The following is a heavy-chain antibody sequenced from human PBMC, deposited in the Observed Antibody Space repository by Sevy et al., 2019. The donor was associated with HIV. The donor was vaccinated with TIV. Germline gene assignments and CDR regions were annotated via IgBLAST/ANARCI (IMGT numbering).Heavy chain of an antibody. CDR1: GGSISSGTYY. D-gene: IGHD2-21*02. J-gene: IGHJ4*02. Sequence: SQTLSLTCTVSGGSISSGTYYWGWIRQPPGKGLEWIGNIYYVGTSFYNPSLKIRVTLSVDTSKNQFSLNLRSVTAEDTAVFYCARGGGNSEWGYYFDFWGQGTLVTVSS. CDR2: IYYVGTS. V-gene: IGHV4-39*01. CDR3: ARGGGNSEWGYYFDF.